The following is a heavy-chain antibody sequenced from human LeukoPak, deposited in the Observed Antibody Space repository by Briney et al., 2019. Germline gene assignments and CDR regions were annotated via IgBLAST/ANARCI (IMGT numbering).Heavy chain of an antibody. V-gene: IGHV3-66*04. CDR2: IYSGGST. Sequence: GRSLRLSCAASGFTFSSNYMSWVRQAPGKGLEWVSVIYSGGSTYYAGSVKGRFTFSRDNSKNTLYLQMNSLRAEDTAVYYCARHDYGDYYSFDYWGQGTLVTVSS. J-gene: IGHJ4*02. CDR3: ARHDYGDYYSFDY. CDR1: GFTFSSNY. D-gene: IGHD4-17*01.